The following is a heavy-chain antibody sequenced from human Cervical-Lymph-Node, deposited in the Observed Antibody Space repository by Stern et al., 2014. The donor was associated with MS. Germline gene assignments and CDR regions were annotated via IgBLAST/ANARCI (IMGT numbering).Heavy chain of an antibody. Sequence: QVQLQESGPGLVKPSQTLSLTCTVSGGSISSGSYYWSWIRQPAGKGLEWIGRIYTSGRTNYNPSLESRVTISVDTAKNQFSLQLSSVTAADTAVYYCARDSGTGTTLGEYYFDYWGQGTLVTVSS. CDR1: GGSISSGSYY. V-gene: IGHV4-61*02. J-gene: IGHJ4*02. D-gene: IGHD1-1*01. CDR2: IYTSGRT. CDR3: ARDSGTGTTLGEYYFDY.